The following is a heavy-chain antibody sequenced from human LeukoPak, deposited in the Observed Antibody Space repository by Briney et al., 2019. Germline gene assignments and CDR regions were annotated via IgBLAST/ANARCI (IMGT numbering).Heavy chain of an antibody. CDR2: ISSSSSYI. V-gene: IGHV3-21*01. Sequence: PGGSLRLSCAASGFTFSSYSMNWVRQAPGKGLEWVSSISSSSSYIYYADSVKGRFTISRDNAKNSLYLQMNSLRAEDTAVYYCARVYRGNNWNYRYYYYYGMDVWGQGTTVTVSS. CDR1: GFTFSSYS. J-gene: IGHJ6*02. D-gene: IGHD1-7*01. CDR3: ARVYRGNNWNYRYYYYYGMDV.